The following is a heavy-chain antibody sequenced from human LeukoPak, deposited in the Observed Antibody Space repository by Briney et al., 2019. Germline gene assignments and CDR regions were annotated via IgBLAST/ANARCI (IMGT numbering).Heavy chain of an antibody. Sequence: GGSLRLSCAASGFTFSDYYMSWIRQAPGKGVEWVGFIRSKAYGGTTEYAASVKGRFTISRDDSEGIAYLQMNSLRIDDTAVYYCARGPIHLWLHNGMDVWGQGTTVIVFS. D-gene: IGHD5-12*01. V-gene: IGHV3-71*01. CDR3: ARGPIHLWLHNGMDV. CDR2: IRSKAYGGTT. CDR1: GFTFSDYY. J-gene: IGHJ6*02.